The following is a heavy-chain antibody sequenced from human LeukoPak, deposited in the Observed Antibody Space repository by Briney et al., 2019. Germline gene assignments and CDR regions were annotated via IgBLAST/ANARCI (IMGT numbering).Heavy chain of an antibody. CDR2: IYQSGST. CDR1: GGSISSGGYY. Sequence: PSETLSLTCTVSGGSISSGGYYWSWIRQPQARGLGGIGYIYQSGSTYYTPSLESRVTISVDRSKNQLSLRLSSVTAADTAVNYCAKRVAAAGIFDYWGQGTLVTVSS. CDR3: AKRVAAAGIFDY. V-gene: IGHV4-30-2*01. J-gene: IGHJ4*02. D-gene: IGHD6-13*01.